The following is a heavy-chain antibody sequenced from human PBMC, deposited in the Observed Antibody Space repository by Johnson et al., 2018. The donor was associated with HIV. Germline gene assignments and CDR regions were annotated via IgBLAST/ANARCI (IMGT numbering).Heavy chain of an antibody. J-gene: IGHJ3*02. Sequence: QVQLVESGGGVVQPGGSLRLSCAASGFTFSSYAMRWVRQAPGKGLEWVAVISYDGSNQYYADSVKGRFTISRDNSKNTLYLQMKSLRAEDTAVYYCARRSAIKDAFDIWGQGTMVTVSS. CDR2: ISYDGSNQ. CDR3: ARRSAIKDAFDI. CDR1: GFTFSSYA. D-gene: IGHD2-2*02. V-gene: IGHV3-30-3*01.